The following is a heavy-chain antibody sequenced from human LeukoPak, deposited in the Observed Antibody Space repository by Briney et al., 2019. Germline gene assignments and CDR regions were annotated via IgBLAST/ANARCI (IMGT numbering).Heavy chain of an antibody. J-gene: IGHJ5*02. D-gene: IGHD5-18*01. V-gene: IGHV1-46*01. CDR1: GYAFTTYY. CDR2: ISPNGGST. Sequence: GASVNVSCKASGYAFTTYYIHWLRQAPGQGPEWMGIISPNGGSTSYAQKFQGRVTMARDTSTSTVYMELSSLKSEDTAVYYCAADNRDNYGFVGGWFDPWGQGTLVTVSS. CDR3: AADNRDNYGFVGGWFDP.